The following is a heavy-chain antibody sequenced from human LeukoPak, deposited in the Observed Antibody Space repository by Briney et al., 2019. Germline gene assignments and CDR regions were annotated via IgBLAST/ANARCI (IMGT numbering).Heavy chain of an antibody. Sequence: GGSLRLSCTASGFTVSSNYMSWVRQAPGKGLEWVSIIYSGGSTFYADSVKGRFTISRDNSKNTLYLQMNSLRAEDTAVYYCARGGSYLSAFDIWGQGTMVTVSS. V-gene: IGHV3-53*01. CDR3: ARGGSYLSAFDI. CDR1: GFTVSSNY. J-gene: IGHJ3*02. CDR2: IYSGGST. D-gene: IGHD1-26*01.